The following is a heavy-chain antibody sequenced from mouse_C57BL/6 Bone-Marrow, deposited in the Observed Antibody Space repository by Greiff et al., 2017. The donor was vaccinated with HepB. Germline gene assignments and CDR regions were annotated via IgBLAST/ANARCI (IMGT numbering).Heavy chain of an antibody. CDR2: ISSGGSYT. CDR1: GFTFSSYG. CDR3: ARQTMSKAWLAY. D-gene: IGHD2-4*01. Sequence: EVMLVESGGDLVKPGGSLKLSCAASGFTFSSYGMSWVRQTPDKRLEWVATISSGGSYTYYPDSVKGRFTISRDNAKNTLYLQMSSLKSEDTAMYYWARQTMSKAWLAYWGQGTLVTVAA. V-gene: IGHV5-6*01. J-gene: IGHJ3*01.